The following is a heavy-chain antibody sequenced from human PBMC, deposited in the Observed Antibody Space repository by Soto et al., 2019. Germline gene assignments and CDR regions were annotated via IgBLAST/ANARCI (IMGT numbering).Heavy chain of an antibody. V-gene: IGHV1-69*13. Sequence: GASVKVSCKDSGGTFGSYAISWVRQAPGQGLEWMGGIIPIPGTANYAQKFQGRVTIAADESTSTAYMELSSLRSEDTAVYYCARSQGSSTSLEIYYYYYYGMDVWGQGTTVTVSS. J-gene: IGHJ6*02. CDR2: IIPIPGTA. CDR3: ARSQGSSTSLEIYYYYYYGMDV. CDR1: GGTFGSYA. D-gene: IGHD2-2*01.